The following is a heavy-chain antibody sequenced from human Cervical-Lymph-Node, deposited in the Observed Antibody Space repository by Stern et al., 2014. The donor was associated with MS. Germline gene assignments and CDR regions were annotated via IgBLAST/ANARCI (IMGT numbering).Heavy chain of an antibody. V-gene: IGHV1-8*02. CDR2: MNPDSGET. J-gene: IGHJ6*02. D-gene: IGHD3-10*01. CDR1: GYTFTNSD. Sequence: VQLVHSGAEVKKPGASVKVSCKASGYTFTNSDINWGRQAPGQGLEWMGWMNPDSGETGYAQKFQGRVTMTRYTSTSTAYLVLSRLSSEDTAVYYGARGETSLTEFDLSRYYGMDVLGQGTTVTVSS. CDR3: ARGETSLTEFDLSRYYGMDV.